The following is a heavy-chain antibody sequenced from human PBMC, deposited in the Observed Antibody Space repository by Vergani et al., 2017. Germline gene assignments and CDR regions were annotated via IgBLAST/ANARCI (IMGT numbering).Heavy chain of an antibody. D-gene: IGHD3-3*01. CDR3: ARGDYGIWNGYRY. Sequence: QVQVVQSGAEVKKSGASVKVSCKTSGYTFSNYYMHWVRQAPGQGIEWMGIINPSGGHTNYAQKFQGRVTMTRDTSTSTVYMELSSLRSEDTAIYYCARGDYGIWNGYRYWGQGTLVTVAA. V-gene: IGHV1-46*03. CDR1: GYTFSNYY. CDR2: INPSGGHT. J-gene: IGHJ4*02.